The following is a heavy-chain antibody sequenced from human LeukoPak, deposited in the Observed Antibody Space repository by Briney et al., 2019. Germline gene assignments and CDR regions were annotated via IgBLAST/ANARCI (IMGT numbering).Heavy chain of an antibody. V-gene: IGHV3-30-3*01. D-gene: IGHD6-19*01. CDR1: GFTFSSYA. J-gene: IGHJ4*02. CDR3: AKDDSIAVVGTLSWDYFDY. CDR2: ISYDGSNK. Sequence: GRSLRLSCAASGFTFSSYAMHWVRQAPGKGLEWVAVISYDGSNKYYADSVKGRFTISRDNSKNTLYPQMNSLRAEDTAVYYCAKDDSIAVVGTLSWDYFDYWGQGTLVTVSS.